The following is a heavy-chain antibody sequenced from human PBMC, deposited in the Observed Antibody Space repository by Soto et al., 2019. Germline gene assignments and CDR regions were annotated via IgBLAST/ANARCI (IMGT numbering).Heavy chain of an antibody. CDR1: GFTFSSYA. CDR2: ISYDGSNK. J-gene: IGHJ6*02. Sequence: GGSLRLSCAASGFTFSSYAMHWVRQAPGKGLEWVAVISYDGSNKYYADSVKGRFTISRDNSKNTLYLQMNSLRAEDTAVYYCARVDMTKSDIVATTRVGMDVWGQGTTVTVSS. V-gene: IGHV3-30-3*01. D-gene: IGHD5-12*01. CDR3: ARVDMTKSDIVATTRVGMDV.